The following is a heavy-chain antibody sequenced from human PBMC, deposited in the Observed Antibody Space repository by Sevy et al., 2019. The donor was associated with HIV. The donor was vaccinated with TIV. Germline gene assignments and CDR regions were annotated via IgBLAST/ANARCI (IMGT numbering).Heavy chain of an antibody. V-gene: IGHV3-30-3*01. D-gene: IGHD1-1*01. Sequence: GGCLRLSCAASGFTFSDYSMHWVRQAPGKGLERVATISYDGSNKHYADSVKGRFTLSRYNSKNSLFLQMNSLRAEDTAVYYCALERLSSDVAEYFQNWGQGTLVDVSS. CDR2: ISYDGSNK. J-gene: IGHJ1*01. CDR1: GFTFSDYS. CDR3: ALERLSSDVAEYFQN.